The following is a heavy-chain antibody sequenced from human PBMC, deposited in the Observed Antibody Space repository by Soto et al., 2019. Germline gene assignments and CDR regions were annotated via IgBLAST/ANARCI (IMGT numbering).Heavy chain of an antibody. Sequence: QVQLVQSGAEVKKPGASVKVSCKTSGYTFTSYAINGVRQATGQGREWMGWMNPNSANTAYAQKFQGRVTMTRNTSIITAYMELSSLRSEDTAVYYCARERSSGAFDIWGQGTMVTVSS. CDR3: ARERSSGAFDI. D-gene: IGHD1-26*01. CDR2: MNPNSANT. J-gene: IGHJ3*02. CDR1: GYTFTSYA. V-gene: IGHV1-8*01.